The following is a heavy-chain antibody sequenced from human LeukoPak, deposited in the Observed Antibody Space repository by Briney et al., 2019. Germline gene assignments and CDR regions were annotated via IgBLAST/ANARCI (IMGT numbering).Heavy chain of an antibody. CDR1: RGSISSGGYD. CDR3: ARRLKMATPRPGDAFDI. CDR2: IYHSGST. D-gene: IGHD5-24*01. V-gene: IGHV4-30-2*02. Sequence: SETLSLTCTVSRGSISSGGYDWSWIRQPPGKGLEWIEYIYHSGSTYYNPSLKSRVTISVDRSKNQFSLKLSSVTAADTAVYYCARRLKMATPRPGDAFDIWGQGTMVTVSS. J-gene: IGHJ3*02.